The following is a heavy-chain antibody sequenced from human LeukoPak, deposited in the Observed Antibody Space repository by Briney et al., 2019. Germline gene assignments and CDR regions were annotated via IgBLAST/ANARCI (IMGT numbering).Heavy chain of an antibody. CDR3: ARGKSVVVTGSDAFDI. D-gene: IGHD2-21*02. V-gene: IGHV4-4*07. J-gene: IGHJ3*02. Sequence: SETLSLTCTVSGGSISSYYWSWIRQPAGRGLEWIGRIYTSGSTNYNPSLKSRVTISVDTSKNQFSLKLSSVTAADTAVYYCARGKSVVVTGSDAFDIWGQGTMVTVSS. CDR2: IYTSGST. CDR1: GGSISSYY.